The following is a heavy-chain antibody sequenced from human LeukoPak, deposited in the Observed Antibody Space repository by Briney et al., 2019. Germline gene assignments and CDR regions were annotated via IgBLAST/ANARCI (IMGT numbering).Heavy chain of an antibody. D-gene: IGHD3-22*01. CDR3: AVGAIDDAFDI. V-gene: IGHV4-30-4*01. CDR1: GGSISSGDYC. CDR2: IYYSGST. Sequence: SETLSLTCTVSGGSISSGDYCWSWIRQPPGKGLEWIGYIYYSGSTYYNPSLKSRVTISVDTSKNQFSLKLSSVTAADTAAYYCAVGAIDDAFDIWGQGTMVTVPS. J-gene: IGHJ3*02.